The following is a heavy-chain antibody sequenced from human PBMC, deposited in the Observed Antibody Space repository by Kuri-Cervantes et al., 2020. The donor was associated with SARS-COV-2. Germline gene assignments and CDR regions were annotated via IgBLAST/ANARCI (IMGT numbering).Heavy chain of an antibody. CDR1: GGSISSYY. CDR3: AGANFAFDI. D-gene: IGHD5-24*01. V-gene: IGHV4-59*08. CDR2: IYYSGST. Sequence: LETLSLTCTVSGGSISSYYWSWIRQPPGKGLEWIGYIYYSGSTNYNPSLKSRVTISVDTSKNQFSLKLSSVTAADTAVYYCAGANFAFDIWGQGTMVTVSS. J-gene: IGHJ3*02.